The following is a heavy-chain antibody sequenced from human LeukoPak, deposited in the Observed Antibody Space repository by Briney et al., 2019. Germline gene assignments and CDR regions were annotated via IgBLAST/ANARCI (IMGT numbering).Heavy chain of an antibody. CDR2: IYYSGST. D-gene: IGHD3-3*01. Sequence: PSETLSLTCTASGGSFSSYSWSWVRQPPGKGLEWIGYIYYSGSTNYNPSLKSRVTISVDTSKNQCSLKLSSVTAAHTAVYNCARYARVFRFLEWFTDYFDYWGQGTLVTVSS. J-gene: IGHJ4*02. V-gene: IGHV4-59*08. CDR3: ARYARVFRFLEWFTDYFDY. CDR1: GGSFSSYS.